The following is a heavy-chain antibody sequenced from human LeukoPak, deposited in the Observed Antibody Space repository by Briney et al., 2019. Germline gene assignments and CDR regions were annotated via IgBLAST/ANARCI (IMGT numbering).Heavy chain of an antibody. V-gene: IGHV4-4*09. CDR1: GGSISSYY. CDR2: IYTSGTT. J-gene: IGHJ4*02. D-gene: IGHD3-9*01. Sequence: SETLSLTCNVSGGSISSYYWSWIRQPPGEGLEWIGYIYTSGTTSYNPSLKSRVTISVDTSKNQFSLRLSSVTAADTAVYYCARSYYDFLTGCYLDYWGQGTLVTVSS. CDR3: ARSYYDFLTGCYLDY.